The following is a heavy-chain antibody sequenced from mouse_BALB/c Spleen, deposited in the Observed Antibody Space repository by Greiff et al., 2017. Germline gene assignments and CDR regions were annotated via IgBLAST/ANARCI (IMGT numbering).Heavy chain of an antibody. J-gene: IGHJ3*01. D-gene: IGHD2-3*01. CDR3: ARVYDGYSAWFAY. CDR2: ISYSGST. V-gene: IGHV3-2*02. CDR1: GYSITSDYA. Sequence: EVKLVESGPGLVTPSQSLSLTCTVTGYSITSDYAWNWIRQFPGNKLEWMGYISYSGSTSYNPSLKSRISITRDTSKNQFFLQLNSVTTEDTATYYCARVYDGYSAWFAYWGQGTLVTVSA.